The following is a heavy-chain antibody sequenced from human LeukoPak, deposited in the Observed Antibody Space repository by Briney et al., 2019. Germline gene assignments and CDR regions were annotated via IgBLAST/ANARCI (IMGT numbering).Heavy chain of an antibody. D-gene: IGHD6-19*01. Sequence: GASVKVSCKASRYTFTSYYLHWVRQAHGQGLEWMGIINPSGGSTSYAQKFQGRVTMTRDTSTSTVYMELSSLRSEDTAVYYCGGCSGWYEAFDIWGQGTRVTVSS. CDR3: GGCSGWYEAFDI. CDR2: INPSGGST. CDR1: RYTFTSYY. J-gene: IGHJ3*02. V-gene: IGHV1-46*01.